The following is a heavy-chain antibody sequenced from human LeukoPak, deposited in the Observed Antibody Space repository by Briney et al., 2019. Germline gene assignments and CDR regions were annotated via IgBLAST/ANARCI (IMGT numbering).Heavy chain of an antibody. V-gene: IGHV3-23*01. CDR2: IRGSGGST. Sequence: GGSLRLSCAASGPTHSRLAMSWVGQAAGRGLEWVSAIRGSGGSTYYADSVKGRFTISIDNSKNTLYLQMNSLRAEDTAVYYCAKNLPDYWGQGTLVTVSS. CDR3: AKNLPDY. J-gene: IGHJ4*02. CDR1: GPTHSRLA.